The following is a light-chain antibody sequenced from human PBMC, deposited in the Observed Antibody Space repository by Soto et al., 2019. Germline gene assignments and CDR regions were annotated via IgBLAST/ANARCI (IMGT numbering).Light chain of an antibody. CDR2: LGS. J-gene: IGKJ1*01. V-gene: IGKV2-28*01. CDR1: QSLLHINGYNY. Sequence: DFVMTQSPLSLPVTLEEPASISSRSSQSLLHINGYNYLDWYLQKPGQSQQLLIYLGSNRSSGVPDRFSGSGSGTDFTLKISRVEAEDVGVYYCMQALQTPPTFGQGTKVEIK. CDR3: MQALQTPPT.